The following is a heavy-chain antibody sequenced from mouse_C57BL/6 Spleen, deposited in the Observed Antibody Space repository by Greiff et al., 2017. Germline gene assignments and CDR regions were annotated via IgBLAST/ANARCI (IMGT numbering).Heavy chain of an antibody. CDR2: IDPENGDT. J-gene: IGHJ3*01. Sequence: VQLQQSGAELVRPGASVKLSCTASGFNIKDDYMHWVKQRPEQGLEWIGWIDPENGDTEYASKFQGKATITADTSSNTAYQQLSSLTSEDTAVYYYTTTHGRQYWFAYWGQGTLVTVSA. CDR3: TTTHGRQYWFAY. D-gene: IGHD1-1*01. V-gene: IGHV14-4*01. CDR1: GFNIKDDY.